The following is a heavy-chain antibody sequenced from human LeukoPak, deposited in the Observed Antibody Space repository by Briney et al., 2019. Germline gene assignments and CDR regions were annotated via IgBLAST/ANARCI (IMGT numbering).Heavy chain of an antibody. CDR1: GFTFNFYW. CDR3: ARDPFDILTDPYFDY. CDR2: INSDGSST. J-gene: IGHJ4*02. D-gene: IGHD3-9*01. V-gene: IGHV3-74*01. Sequence: QPGGSLRLSCAASGFTFNFYWMHWVRQAPGKGLLWVSRINSDGSSTSYADSVKGRFTISRDNAKNTPYLQMNSLRAEDTAVYYCARDPFDILTDPYFDYWGQGTLVTVSS.